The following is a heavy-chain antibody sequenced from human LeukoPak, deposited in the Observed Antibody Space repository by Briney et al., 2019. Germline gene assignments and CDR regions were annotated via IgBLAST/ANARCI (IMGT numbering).Heavy chain of an antibody. CDR3: ASGGRYFDWLLQNWFDP. J-gene: IGHJ5*02. Sequence: SETLSLTCAVYGGSFSGYYWSWIRQPPGKGLEWIGEINHSGSTNYNPSLKSRVTISVDTSKNQFSLKLSSVTAADTAVYYCASGGRYFDWLLQNWFDPWGQGALVTVSS. CDR1: GGSFSGYY. CDR2: INHSGST. D-gene: IGHD3-9*01. V-gene: IGHV4-34*01.